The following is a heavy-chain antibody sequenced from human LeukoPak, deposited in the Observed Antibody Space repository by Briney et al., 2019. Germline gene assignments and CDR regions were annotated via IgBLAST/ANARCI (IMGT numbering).Heavy chain of an antibody. CDR2: INHGGSER. Sequence: GGSLRLSCAASGFTFSSYWMSWVRQVPGKGLEWVANINHGGSERYYVDSVKGRFTISRDNAKESLYLQMNSLRAEDTAVYYCARLEYCTSSSCYSLRYWGQGTLVTVSS. CDR1: GFTFSSYW. D-gene: IGHD2-2*02. J-gene: IGHJ4*02. CDR3: ARLEYCTSSSCYSLRY. V-gene: IGHV3-7*01.